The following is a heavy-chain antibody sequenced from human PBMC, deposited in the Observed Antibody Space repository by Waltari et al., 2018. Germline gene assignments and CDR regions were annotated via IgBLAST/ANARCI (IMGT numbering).Heavy chain of an antibody. CDR2: IFYSGAA. Sequence: QLQLHESGPGLVKPSETLSLTFTVSGASINSPSYYWTWIRRTPGKGLEWVGSIFYSGAAYYHPPLKCRLTHSLDTSKSQVSLKLRSVTAADTAIYYCARNFGGYNWQNYYFDSWGQGALVTGSS. CDR3: ARNFGGYNWQNYYFDS. CDR1: GASINSPSYY. D-gene: IGHD1-1*01. V-gene: IGHV4-39*07. J-gene: IGHJ4*02.